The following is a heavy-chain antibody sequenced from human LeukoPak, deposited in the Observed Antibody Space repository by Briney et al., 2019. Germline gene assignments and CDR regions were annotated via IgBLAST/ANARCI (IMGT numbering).Heavy chain of an antibody. Sequence: GGSLRLSCAASGSTFSSYSMNWVRQAPGKGLEWVSSISSSSNYIYYADSVKGRFTISRDNATNSLYLQMNSLRAEDTAVYYCARDPSSGWYLKGWFDPWGQGTLVTVSS. J-gene: IGHJ5*02. CDR3: ARDPSSGWYLKGWFDP. D-gene: IGHD6-19*01. V-gene: IGHV3-21*01. CDR1: GSTFSSYS. CDR2: ISSSSNYI.